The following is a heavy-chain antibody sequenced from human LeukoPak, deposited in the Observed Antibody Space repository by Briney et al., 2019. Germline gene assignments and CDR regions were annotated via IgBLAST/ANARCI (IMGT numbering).Heavy chain of an antibody. CDR1: GYTFTSYY. V-gene: IGHV1-46*01. Sequence: ASVRVSCKASGYTFTSYYMHWVRQAPGQGLEWMGIINPSGGSTSYAQKFQGRVTMTRDTSTSTVYMELSSLRSEDTAEYYCARGGHIVVVTANLGYWGQGTLVTVSS. CDR3: ARGGHIVVVTANLGY. D-gene: IGHD2-21*02. CDR2: INPSGGST. J-gene: IGHJ4*02.